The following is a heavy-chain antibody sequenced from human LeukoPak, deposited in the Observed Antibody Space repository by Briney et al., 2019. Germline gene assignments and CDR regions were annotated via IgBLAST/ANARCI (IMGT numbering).Heavy chain of an antibody. Sequence: GGSLRLSCAASGFTFNTFAMSWVRQAPGKGLEWVSSISDSGGSTYYADSVKGRFTISRDNSKNTRYLQMNSLRAEDTAVYYCAKDSAYSSSWYGGDYWGQGTLVTVSS. J-gene: IGHJ4*02. D-gene: IGHD6-13*01. CDR3: AKDSAYSSSWYGGDY. CDR2: ISDSGGST. V-gene: IGHV3-23*01. CDR1: GFTFNTFA.